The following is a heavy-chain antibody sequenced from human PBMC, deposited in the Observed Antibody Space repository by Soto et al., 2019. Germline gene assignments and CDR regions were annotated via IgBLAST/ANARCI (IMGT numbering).Heavy chain of an antibody. CDR1: GLALSDTS. CDR3: ARLARGTSHYDGLNI. J-gene: IGHJ3*02. Sequence: GGSLRLSCVASGLALSDTSMTWARRAPGRGLEWVSSVGRSDDSPKYADSVKGRFTISRDKSKNTLYLQMDSLRAEDTAMYYCARLARGTSHYDGLNIWRQETMVTVPS. D-gene: IGHD3-16*01. CDR2: VGRSDDSP. V-gene: IGHV3-23*01.